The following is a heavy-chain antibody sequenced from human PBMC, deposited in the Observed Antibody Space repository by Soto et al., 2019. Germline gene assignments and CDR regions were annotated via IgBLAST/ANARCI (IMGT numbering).Heavy chain of an antibody. V-gene: IGHV4-31*03. CDR3: ARDYSGYSLFDS. D-gene: IGHD3-22*01. CDR1: GGSIGSGTFY. Sequence: QVQLQESGPGLVQPSQTLSLTCTVSGGSIGSGTFYWSWIRLHPGEGLEWIGYIFDSGTTYYNPSLNSRVTISVDTSKNQFSLKLRSVTAADTAVYYCARDYSGYSLFDSWGQGILVTVSS. J-gene: IGHJ4*02. CDR2: IFDSGTT.